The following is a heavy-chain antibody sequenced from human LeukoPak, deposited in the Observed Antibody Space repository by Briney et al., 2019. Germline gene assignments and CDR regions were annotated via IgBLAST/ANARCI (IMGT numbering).Heavy chain of an antibody. Sequence: ASVKVSCKVSGYTLTELSMHWVRQAPGKGLEWMGGFDPEDGETIYAQKFQGRVTMTEDTSTDTAYMELSSLRSEDTAVYFCARDGPPDTILLPPGRREFDPRGQGTLVTVSP. J-gene: IGHJ5*02. CDR3: ARDGPPDTILLPPGRREFDP. V-gene: IGHV1-24*01. CDR1: GYTLTELS. CDR2: FDPEDGET. D-gene: IGHD2-15*01.